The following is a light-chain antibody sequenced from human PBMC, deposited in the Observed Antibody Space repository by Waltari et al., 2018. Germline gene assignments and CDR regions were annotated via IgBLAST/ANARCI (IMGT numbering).Light chain of an antibody. CDR1: QAISIY. J-gene: IGKJ5*01. Sequence: IQLTQSPSSLSASVGDRVTITCRASQAISIYLAWYQQKPGKAPNLLIYAASTLQSGVPSRFIGSGSGTEFTLTISSLQPEDFATYYCQQLRSYPRITFGQGTQLDI. CDR3: QQLRSYPRIT. V-gene: IGKV1-9*01. CDR2: AAS.